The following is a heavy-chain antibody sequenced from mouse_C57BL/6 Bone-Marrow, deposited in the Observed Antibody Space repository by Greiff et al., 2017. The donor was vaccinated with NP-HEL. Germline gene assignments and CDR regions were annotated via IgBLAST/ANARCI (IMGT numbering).Heavy chain of an antibody. V-gene: IGHV3-5*01. CDR1: GISITTGNYR. CDR3: ARERGNYYGNWYFDV. J-gene: IGHJ1*03. D-gene: IGHD1-1*01. CDR2: IYYSGTI. Sequence: EVQGVESGPGLVKPSQTVFLTCTVTGISITTGNYRWSWIRQFPGNKLEWIGYIYYSGTITYNPSLTRRTTITTDTPKNQFFLEMNSLTAEDTATYYCARERGNYYGNWYFDVWGTGTTVTVSS.